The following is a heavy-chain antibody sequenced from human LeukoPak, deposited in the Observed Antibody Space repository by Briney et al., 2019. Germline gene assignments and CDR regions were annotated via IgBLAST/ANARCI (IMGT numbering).Heavy chain of an antibody. D-gene: IGHD3-3*01. CDR1: GGSISSYY. J-gene: IGHJ4*02. CDR2: IYYSGNT. Sequence: SETLSLTCTVSGGSISSYYWSWIRQPPGKGLEWIGYIYYSGNTNNNPSFRSRVTISLDTSKNHFSLRLSSVTAADTAVYYCARVGVPGSFDYWGQGTLVTVSS. CDR3: ARVGVPGSFDY. V-gene: IGHV4-59*01.